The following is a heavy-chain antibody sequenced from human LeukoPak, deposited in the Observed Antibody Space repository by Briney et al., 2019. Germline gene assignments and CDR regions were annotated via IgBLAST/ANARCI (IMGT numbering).Heavy chain of an antibody. CDR2: ISAYNGNT. CDR3: ARVQLLWFGELLSDAFDI. J-gene: IGHJ3*02. Sequence: ASVKVSCKASGYTFTSYGISWVRQAPGQGLEWMGWISAYNGNTNYAQKLQGRVTMTTDTSTNTAYMELRSLRSDDTAVYYCARVQLLWFGELLSDAFDIWGQGTMVTVSS. CDR1: GYTFTSYG. D-gene: IGHD3-10*01. V-gene: IGHV1-18*01.